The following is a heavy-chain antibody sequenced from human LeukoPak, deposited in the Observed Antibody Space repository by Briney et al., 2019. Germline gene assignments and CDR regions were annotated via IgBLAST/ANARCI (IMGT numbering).Heavy chain of an antibody. CDR3: SRDRGSGWYNYVDY. D-gene: IGHD6-19*01. CDR2: IYYSGST. V-gene: IGHV4-59*01. CDR1: GGSISSYY. Sequence: SETLSLTCTVSGGSISSYYWSWIRQPPGKGLEWVGYIYYSGSTNYNPSLKNRVTISVDRSSNKSSLLLISFFAPDKPVYYFSRDRGSGWYNYVDYRGQGTLVTVSS. J-gene: IGHJ4*02.